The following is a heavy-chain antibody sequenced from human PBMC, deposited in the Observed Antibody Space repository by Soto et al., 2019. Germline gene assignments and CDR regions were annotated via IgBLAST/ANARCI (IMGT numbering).Heavy chain of an antibody. V-gene: IGHV4-31*03. CDR1: GGSISSGGYY. Sequence: TLSLTCTVSGGSISSGGYYWSWIRQHPGKGLEWIGYIYYSGSTYYNPSLKSRVTISVDTSKNQFSLKLSSVTAADTAVYYCALRLGDPGRLYFDDLGQGTLVTVSS. D-gene: IGHD3-16*01. CDR3: ALRLGDPGRLYFDD. CDR2: IYYSGST. J-gene: IGHJ4*02.